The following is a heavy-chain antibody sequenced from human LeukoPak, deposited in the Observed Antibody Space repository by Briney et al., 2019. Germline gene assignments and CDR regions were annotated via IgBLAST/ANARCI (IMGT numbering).Heavy chain of an antibody. V-gene: IGHV4-59*12. CDR3: ARAEGSSELGHAFDI. J-gene: IGHJ3*02. D-gene: IGHD1-26*01. CDR2: IYYSGTT. Sequence: SETLSLTCTVSGGSISSYYWSWIRQPPGKGLEWIGSIYYSGTTYYNPSLKSRVTISVDRSKNQFSLKLSSVTAADTAVYYCARAEGSSELGHAFDIWGQGTMVTVSS. CDR1: GGSISSYY.